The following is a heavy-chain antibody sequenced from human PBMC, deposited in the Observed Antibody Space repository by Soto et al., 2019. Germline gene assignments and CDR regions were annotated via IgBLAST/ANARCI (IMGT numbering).Heavy chain of an antibody. V-gene: IGHV5-51*01. J-gene: IGHJ4*02. CDR1: GYSFTSYW. CDR3: ARHYGSGSYYRYFDY. D-gene: IGHD3-10*01. CDR2: IYPGDSDT. Sequence: PRESLKISCKGSGYSFTSYWIGWVRQMPGKGLEWMGIIYPGDSDTRYSPSFQGQVTISADKSISTAYLQWSSLKASGTAMYYCARHYGSGSYYRYFDYWGQGTLVTVSS.